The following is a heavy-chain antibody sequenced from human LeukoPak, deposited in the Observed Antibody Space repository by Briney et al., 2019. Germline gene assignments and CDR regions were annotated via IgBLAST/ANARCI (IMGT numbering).Heavy chain of an antibody. CDR1: GGSISSSSYC. V-gene: IGHV4-39*01. CDR2: IYYSGST. D-gene: IGHD4-17*01. CDR3: ARHCVDGDYVPGWFDP. Sequence: SETLSLTCTVSGGSISSSSYCWGWIRQPPGKGLEWIGSIYYSGSTYYNPSLKSRVTISVDTSKNQFSLKLSSVTAADTAVYYCARHCVDGDYVPGWFDPWGQGTLVTVSS. J-gene: IGHJ5*02.